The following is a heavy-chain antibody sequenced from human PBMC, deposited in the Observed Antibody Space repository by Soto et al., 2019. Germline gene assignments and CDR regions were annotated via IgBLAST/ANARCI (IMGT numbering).Heavy chain of an antibody. J-gene: IGHJ6*03. D-gene: IGHD4-17*01. CDR1: GFTFSSYW. CDR2: IKQDGSEK. CDR3: ARDDYGDAYYYYMDV. V-gene: IGHV3-7*01. Sequence: EVQLVESGGGLVQPGGSLRLSCAASGFTFSSYWMSWFRQAPGKGLEWVANIKQDGSEKYYVDSVKGRFTISRDNAKNSLYLQMNSLRAEDTAVYYCARDDYGDAYYYYMDVWGKGTTVTVSS.